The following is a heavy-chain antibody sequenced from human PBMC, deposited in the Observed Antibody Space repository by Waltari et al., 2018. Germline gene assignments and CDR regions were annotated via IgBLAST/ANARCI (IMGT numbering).Heavy chain of an antibody. CDR3: AREKLRFLEWLFPDWFDP. D-gene: IGHD3-3*01. CDR1: GFTFSSYW. Sequence: EVQLVESGGGLVQPGGSLRLSCAASGFTFSSYWLSWVRQAPGKGLEWVANIKQDGSEKYYVDSVKGRFTISRDNAKNSLYLQMNSLRAEDTAVYYCAREKLRFLEWLFPDWFDPWGQGTLVTVSS. CDR2: IKQDGSEK. J-gene: IGHJ5*02. V-gene: IGHV3-7*03.